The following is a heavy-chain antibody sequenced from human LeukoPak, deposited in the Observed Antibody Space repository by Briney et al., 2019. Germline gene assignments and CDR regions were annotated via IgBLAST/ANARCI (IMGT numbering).Heavy chain of an antibody. V-gene: IGHV3-53*01. Sequence: PGGSLILSCAASGFTFSSNHMTWVRQAPGKGPEWVSVIYSGGSTYYGDSVKGRFTISRDNSKNTLYLQMNSLRAEDTAVYYCVRDLTWGQGTLVTVSS. CDR1: GFTFSSNH. J-gene: IGHJ5*02. CDR3: VRDLT. CDR2: IYSGGST.